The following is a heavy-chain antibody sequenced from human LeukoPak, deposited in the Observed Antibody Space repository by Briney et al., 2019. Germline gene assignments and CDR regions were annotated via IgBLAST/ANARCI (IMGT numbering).Heavy chain of an antibody. Sequence: SVKVSCKASGGTFSSYAISWVRQAPGQGLEWMGGIIPIFGTANYAQKFQGRVTITADESTSTAYMELSSLRSEDTAVYYCARGPRYSYQPTGDFDIWGQGTMVTVSS. CDR1: GGTFSSYA. J-gene: IGHJ3*02. D-gene: IGHD5-18*01. V-gene: IGHV1-69*13. CDR2: IIPIFGTA. CDR3: ARGPRYSYQPTGDFDI.